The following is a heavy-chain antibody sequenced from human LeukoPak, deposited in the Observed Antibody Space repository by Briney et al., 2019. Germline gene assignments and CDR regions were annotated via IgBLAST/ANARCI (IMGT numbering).Heavy chain of an antibody. V-gene: IGHV3-74*01. D-gene: IGHD6-6*01. CDR3: ARASGHSSSSDY. J-gene: IGHJ4*02. CDR1: GFTFSSYW. CDR2: INSDGSST. Sequence: PGGALRLSCAASGFTFSSYWMHWVRQAPGEGLVGVSRINSDGSSTSYADSVKGRFTISRDNAKNTLYLQMNSLRAEDTAVYYCARASGHSSSSDYWGQGTLVTVSS.